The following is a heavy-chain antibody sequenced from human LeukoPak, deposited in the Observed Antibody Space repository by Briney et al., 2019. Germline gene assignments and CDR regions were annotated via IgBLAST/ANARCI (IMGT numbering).Heavy chain of an antibody. CDR2: INPYSGGT. CDR1: GYTFTGFY. CDR3: AGGPMVRGVDLAEDQFSYHAMDV. Sequence: ASVRVSCKASGYTFTGFYIHWVRQAPGQGLEWMGWINPYSGGTKHAQKVQGRVIMTRDTSISTAYMELSSLRSDDTAVYYCAGGPMVRGVDLAEDQFSYHAMDVWGRGTTVTVSS. V-gene: IGHV1-2*02. D-gene: IGHD3-10*01. J-gene: IGHJ6*02.